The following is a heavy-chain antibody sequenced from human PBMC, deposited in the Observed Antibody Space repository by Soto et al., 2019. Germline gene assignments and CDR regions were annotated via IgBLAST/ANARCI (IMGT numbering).Heavy chain of an antibody. V-gene: IGHV3-53*01. CDR3: HGYGY. CDR2: IYSGGTT. J-gene: IGHJ4*02. Sequence: EVQVVESGGGLIQPGGSLRLSCEVSGFTVTANYMSWVRQAPGKGLEWVSVIYSGGTTYYAASVKGRFTISRDISKNTLDLQMNSLRAEDTALYYCHGYGYWGQGTLVTVSS. CDR1: GFTVTANY. D-gene: IGHD5-12*01.